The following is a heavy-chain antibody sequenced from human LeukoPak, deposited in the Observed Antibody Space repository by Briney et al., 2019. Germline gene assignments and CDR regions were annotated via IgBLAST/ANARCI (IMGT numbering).Heavy chain of an antibody. D-gene: IGHD3-22*01. CDR1: GGTFSSYA. CDR3: ARSQGIGYYDSRFDY. Sequence: ASVKVSCKASGGTFSSYAISWVRQAPGQGLERMGGIIPIFGTANYAQKFQGRVTITTDEFTSTAYMELSSLRSEDTAVYYCARSQGIGYYDSRFDYWGQGTLVTVSS. CDR2: IIPIFGTA. V-gene: IGHV1-69*05. J-gene: IGHJ4*02.